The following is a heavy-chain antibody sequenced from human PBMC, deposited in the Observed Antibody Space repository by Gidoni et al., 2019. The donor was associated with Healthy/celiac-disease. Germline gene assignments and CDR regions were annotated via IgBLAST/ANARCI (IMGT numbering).Heavy chain of an antibody. V-gene: IGHV3-33*01. CDR3: ARAVGSMTSDAFDI. Sequence: GGVVQPGRSLRLSCAASGFTFSSYGMHWVRQAPGKGLEWVAVIWYDGSNKYYADSVKGRFTISRDNSKNTLYLQMNSLRAEDTAVYYCARAVGSMTSDAFDIWGQGTMVTVSS. D-gene: IGHD1-26*01. CDR1: GFTFSSYG. CDR2: IWYDGSNK. J-gene: IGHJ3*02.